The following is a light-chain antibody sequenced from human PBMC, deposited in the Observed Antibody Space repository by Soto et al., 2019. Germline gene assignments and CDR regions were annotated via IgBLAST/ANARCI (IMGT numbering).Light chain of an antibody. J-gene: IGKJ5*01. Sequence: VMKHSPATLSLSLLEGDSLSCSASQSVTSNYLAWYQQKPGKAPRLLIHGISNRATGVPDRFSGSGSGTDFTLTISSLEPEDFALYYCQQRSNWPITSGQGTLLEIK. V-gene: IGKV3D-20*02. CDR1: QSVTSNY. CDR2: GIS. CDR3: QQRSNWPIT.